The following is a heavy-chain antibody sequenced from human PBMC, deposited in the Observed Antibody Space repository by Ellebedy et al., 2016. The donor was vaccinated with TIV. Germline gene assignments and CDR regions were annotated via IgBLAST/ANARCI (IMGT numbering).Heavy chain of an antibody. CDR2: INPTGGT. CDR3: ARDHCSGTSCTRLNWYFDL. V-gene: IGHV4-34*01. D-gene: IGHD2-2*01. J-gene: IGHJ2*01. Sequence: MPSETLSLTCGVHGGSFSDYYWSWTRQSPGKGLEWIGEINPTGGTNYNPSLVSLVTISVYTSNNQFSLKMNYVTAADTAVYYCARDHCSGTSCTRLNWYFDLWGRGTLVTVSS. CDR1: GGSFSDYY.